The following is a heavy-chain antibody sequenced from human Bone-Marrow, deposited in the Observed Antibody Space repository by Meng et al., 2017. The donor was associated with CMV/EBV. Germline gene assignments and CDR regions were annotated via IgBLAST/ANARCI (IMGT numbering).Heavy chain of an antibody. D-gene: IGHD2-2*02. Sequence: SLKISCAASGFTFDDYAMHWVRQAPGKGLEWVSGISWNSGSIGYADSVKGRFTISRDNAKNSLYLQMNSLRAEDTAVYYCARGGLVERPAWAIVVVPAAIPDYDYWGQGTLVTVSS. CDR2: ISWNSGSI. CDR3: ARGGLVERPAWAIVVVPAAIPDYDY. J-gene: IGHJ4*02. V-gene: IGHV3-9*01. CDR1: GFTFDDYA.